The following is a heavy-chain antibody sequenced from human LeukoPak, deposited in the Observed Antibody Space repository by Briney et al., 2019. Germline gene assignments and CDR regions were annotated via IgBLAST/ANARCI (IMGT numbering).Heavy chain of an antibody. V-gene: IGHV3-33*01. CDR1: GFSFNTYA. Sequence: GGSLRLSCAASGFSFNTYAMHWVRQAPGQGLEWVALIWHDGSHKFYSNSVRGQFTISRDNSKNTVYLQMNNLRPGDTAVYYCARVIFGSGSYPDFWGQGTLVTVSS. CDR2: IWHDGSHK. CDR3: ARVIFGSGSYPDF. D-gene: IGHD3-10*01. J-gene: IGHJ4*02.